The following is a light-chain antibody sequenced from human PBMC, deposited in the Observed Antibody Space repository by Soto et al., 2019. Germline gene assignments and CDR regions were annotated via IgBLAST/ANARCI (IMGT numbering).Light chain of an antibody. V-gene: IGLV2-14*01. J-gene: IGLJ1*01. CDR3: SSYTSSSIYV. Sequence: QSALTQPAFVSGSPGQSITISCTGTSSDVGGYNYVSWYQQHPGKAPKLMIYQVSNRPSGVSDRFSGSKSGNTASLTISGLQAEDEADYYCSSYTSSSIYVFGTGTKVTVL. CDR1: SSDVGGYNY. CDR2: QVS.